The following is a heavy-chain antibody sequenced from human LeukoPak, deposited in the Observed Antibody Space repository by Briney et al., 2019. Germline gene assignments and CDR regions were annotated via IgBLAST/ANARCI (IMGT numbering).Heavy chain of an antibody. CDR1: GYTFTSYA. D-gene: IGHD4-23*01. CDR3: ARVKRANDAFDI. V-gene: IGHV1-2*06. J-gene: IGHJ3*02. Sequence: ASVKVSCKASGYTFTSYAMHWVRQAPGQGLEWMGRINPNSGGTNYAQKFQGRATMTRDTSISTAYMELSRLRSDDTAVYYCARVKRANDAFDIWGQGTMVTVSS. CDR2: INPNSGGT.